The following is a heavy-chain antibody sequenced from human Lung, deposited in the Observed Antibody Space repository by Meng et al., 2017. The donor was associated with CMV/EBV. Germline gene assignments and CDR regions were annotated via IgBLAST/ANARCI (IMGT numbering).Heavy chain of an antibody. D-gene: IGHD2-2*01. CDR3: AKGHWGCRSTSCYLDAFDI. Sequence: GESXKISCAASGFTFSSYAMSWVRQAPGKGLEWVSAISGSGGSTYYADSVKGRFTISRDNSKNTLYLQMNSLRAEDTAVYYCAKGHWGCRSTSCYLDAFDIXGQGXMVTVSS. CDR2: ISGSGGST. CDR1: GFTFSSYA. J-gene: IGHJ3*02. V-gene: IGHV3-23*01.